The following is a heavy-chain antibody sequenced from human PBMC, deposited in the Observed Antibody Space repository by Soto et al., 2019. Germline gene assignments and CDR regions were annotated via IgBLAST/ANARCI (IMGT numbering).Heavy chain of an antibody. CDR1: GFTFSSYS. V-gene: IGHV3-48*01. Sequence: GGSLRLSCAASGFTFSSYSMNWVRQAPGKGLEWVSYISSSSSSSRSIIYYADSVEGRFTISRDNAKNSLYLQMNSLRAEDTAVYYCARVNPGPGSYYYYYYMDVWGKGTTVTVSS. J-gene: IGHJ6*03. CDR3: ARVNPGPGSYYYYYYMDV. CDR2: ISSSSSSSRSII. D-gene: IGHD3-10*01.